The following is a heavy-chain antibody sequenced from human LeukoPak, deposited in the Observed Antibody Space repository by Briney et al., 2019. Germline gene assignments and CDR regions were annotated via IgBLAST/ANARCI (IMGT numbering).Heavy chain of an antibody. CDR1: GFTFSSYA. CDR3: TKWWRNPRNRRGSYYFDY. D-gene: IGHD1-14*01. Sequence: GGSLRLSCAASGFTFSSYAMSWVRQAPGKGLEWVSANSGSGGSTYYTDSVKGRFTISRDNSKNTLYLQLNSLRAEDTAVYYCTKWWRNPRNRRGSYYFDYWGQGTLVTVSS. CDR2: NSGSGGST. V-gene: IGHV3-23*01. J-gene: IGHJ4*02.